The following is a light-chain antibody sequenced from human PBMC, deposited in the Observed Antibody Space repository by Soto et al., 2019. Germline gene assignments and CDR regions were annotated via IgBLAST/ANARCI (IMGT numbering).Light chain of an antibody. V-gene: IGKV3-15*01. Sequence: IVMTQSPATLSVSPGERATLSCRAGQSIDSKLAWYQQRPGQAPRLLIYAASTRATGIPARFSGSGSGIEFTLTISGLQSEDFGVYYCQQYKRWRKFGKGTKVDI. CDR2: AAS. CDR3: QQYKRWRK. J-gene: IGKJ1*01. CDR1: QSIDSK.